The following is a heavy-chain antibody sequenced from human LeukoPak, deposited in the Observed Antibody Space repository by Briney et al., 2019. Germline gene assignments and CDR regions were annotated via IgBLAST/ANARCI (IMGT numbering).Heavy chain of an antibody. Sequence: PGGSLRLSCAASGFTFSSYGMSWVRQAPGKGLEWVSAISGSGGSTYYADSVKGRFTISRDTSENTLYLQMNSLRAEDTAVYYCTKEGLGLASSWSAWFDPWGQGTLVTVSS. D-gene: IGHD3-10*01. CDR1: GFTFSSYG. CDR3: TKEGLGLASSWSAWFDP. CDR2: ISGSGGST. J-gene: IGHJ5*02. V-gene: IGHV3-23*01.